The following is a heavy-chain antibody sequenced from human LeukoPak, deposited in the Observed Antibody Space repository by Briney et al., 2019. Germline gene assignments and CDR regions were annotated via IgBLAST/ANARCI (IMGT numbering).Heavy chain of an antibody. D-gene: IGHD3-10*01. Sequence: GRSLRLSCAASGFTFSSYAMHWVRQAPGKGLEWVAVISYDGSNKYYADSVKGRFTISRDNSKNTLYLQMNSLRAEDTAVYYCARDHYYGSGSYYKFAGFDPWGQGTLVTVSS. CDR3: ARDHYYGSGSYYKFAGFDP. V-gene: IGHV3-30*04. CDR2: ISYDGSNK. J-gene: IGHJ5*02. CDR1: GFTFSSYA.